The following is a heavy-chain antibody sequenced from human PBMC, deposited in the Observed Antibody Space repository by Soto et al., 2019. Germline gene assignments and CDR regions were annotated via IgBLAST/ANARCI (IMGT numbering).Heavy chain of an antibody. J-gene: IGHJ2*01. V-gene: IGHV1-46*01. CDR1: GYTFTSYY. D-gene: IGHD6-13*01. CDR2: INPSGGST. Sequence: QVQLVQSGAEVKKPGASVKVSCKASGYTFTSYYMHWVRQAPGQGLEWMGIINPSGGSTSYAQKFQGRGTMTRDTSTSTVYMELSSLRSEDTAVYYCARVSSSWGELDWYFDLWGRGTLVTVSS. CDR3: ARVSSSWGELDWYFDL.